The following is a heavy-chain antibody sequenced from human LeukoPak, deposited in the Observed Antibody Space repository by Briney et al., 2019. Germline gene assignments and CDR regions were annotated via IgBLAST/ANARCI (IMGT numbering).Heavy chain of an antibody. V-gene: IGHV4-59*01. CDR1: GGSISTYY. Sequence: SETLSLTCTVSGGSISTYYWSWIRQPPGKGLEWIGYIYYSGSTNYNPSLKSRVTISVDTSTNQFSLELSSVTAADTAVYYCARTYYDISGYFPNYFDYWGPGTLVTVSP. J-gene: IGHJ4*02. CDR2: IYYSGST. CDR3: ARTYYDISGYFPNYFDY. D-gene: IGHD3-22*01.